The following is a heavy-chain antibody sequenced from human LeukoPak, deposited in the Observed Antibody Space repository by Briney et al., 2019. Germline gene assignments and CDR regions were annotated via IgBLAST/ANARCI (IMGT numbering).Heavy chain of an antibody. J-gene: IGHJ5*02. CDR2: IYYSGIT. D-gene: IGHD3-22*01. CDR1: GASISSYS. Sequence: KPSETLSLTCTVSGASISSYSWSWIRQPPGKGLEWIGYIYYSGITNYNPSLKSRVTISVDTSKNQFSLKLSSVTAADTAVYYCARHDSSGWNNWIDPWGQGTLVIVSS. V-gene: IGHV4-59*08. CDR3: ARHDSSGWNNWIDP.